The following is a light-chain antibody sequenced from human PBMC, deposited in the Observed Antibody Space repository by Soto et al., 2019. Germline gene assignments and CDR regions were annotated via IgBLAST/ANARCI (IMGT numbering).Light chain of an antibody. CDR1: QSISSY. J-gene: IGKJ1*01. CDR3: QKSYTTPWT. Sequence: DIQMTPSPSSLSASVVYLVTITCLASQSISSYLNWYQQKPGKVPKLLIYSASSLQSGVPSRFSGSGSGTDFTLTINSLQPEDFATYYCQKSYTTPWTCGQGTTVAIK. CDR2: SAS. V-gene: IGKV1-39*01.